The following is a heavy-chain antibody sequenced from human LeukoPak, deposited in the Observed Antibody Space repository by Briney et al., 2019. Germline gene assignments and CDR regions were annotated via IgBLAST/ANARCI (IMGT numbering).Heavy chain of an antibody. Sequence: SETLSLTCTVSGGSIGSYYWSWIRQPPGKGLEWIGYIYYSGSTNYNPSLKSRVTISVDTSKNQFSLKLSSVTAADTAVYYCARDVLSGDYVDYWGQGTLVTVSS. D-gene: IGHD4-17*01. CDR2: IYYSGST. CDR3: ARDVLSGDYVDY. CDR1: GGSIGSYY. J-gene: IGHJ4*02. V-gene: IGHV4-59*01.